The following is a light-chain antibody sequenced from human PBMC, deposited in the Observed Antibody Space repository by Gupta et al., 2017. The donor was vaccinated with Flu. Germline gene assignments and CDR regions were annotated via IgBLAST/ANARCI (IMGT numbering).Light chain of an antibody. Sequence: EIVMTQSPATLSVSPGERATLSCKSSQSVTTKLAWYQQKPGQAPRLIIHGASSRATGIPARFSGSGSETEFTLTISSLQSEDSAVYYWQHDDSWPYTFGSGAMLEVQ. J-gene: IGKJ2*01. V-gene: IGKV3-15*01. CDR2: GAS. CDR3: QHDDSWPYT. CDR1: QSVTTK.